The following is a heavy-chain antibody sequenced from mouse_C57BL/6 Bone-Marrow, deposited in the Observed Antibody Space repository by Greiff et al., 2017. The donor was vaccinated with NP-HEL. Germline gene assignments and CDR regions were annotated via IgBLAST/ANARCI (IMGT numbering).Heavy chain of an antibody. CDR1: GYAFSSYW. D-gene: IGHD1-1*01. V-gene: IGHV1-80*01. J-gene: IGHJ1*03. CDR2: IYPGDGDT. CDR3: ARSPYYYGSSPGYFDV. Sequence: VQGVESGAELVKPGASVKISCKASGYAFSSYWMNWVKQRPGKGLEWIGQIYPGDGDTNYNGKFKGKATLTADKSSSTAYMQLSSLTSEDSAVYFCARSPYYYGSSPGYFDVWGTGTTVTVSS.